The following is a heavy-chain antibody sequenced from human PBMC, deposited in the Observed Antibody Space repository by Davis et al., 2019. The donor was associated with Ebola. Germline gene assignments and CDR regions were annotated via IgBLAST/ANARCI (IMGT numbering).Heavy chain of an antibody. CDR1: GYTFTSYG. Sequence: SVKVSCKASGYTFTSYGISWVRQAPGQGLEWMGGIIPIFGTANYAQKFQGRVTITADESTSTAYMELSSLRSEDTAVYYCARDRIQPWSWFDPWGQGTLVTVSS. CDR2: IIPIFGTA. V-gene: IGHV1-69*13. J-gene: IGHJ5*02. CDR3: ARDRIQPWSWFDP. D-gene: IGHD5-18*01.